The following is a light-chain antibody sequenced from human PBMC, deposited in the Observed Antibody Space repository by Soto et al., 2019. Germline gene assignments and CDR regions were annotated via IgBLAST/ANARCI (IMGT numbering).Light chain of an antibody. V-gene: IGKV1-5*01. CDR3: QQYNSS. CDR2: DAS. J-gene: IGKJ2*01. CDR1: VGNSLY. Sequence: DIHLTPSPSPLSASLGDEVTSSCRPRVGNSLYFAWYPQEPGKXPXLLXYDASRLESGVPSRFSGSGSGTELTLTISSLQPEDFASYYCQQYNSSFGQGTKVDIK.